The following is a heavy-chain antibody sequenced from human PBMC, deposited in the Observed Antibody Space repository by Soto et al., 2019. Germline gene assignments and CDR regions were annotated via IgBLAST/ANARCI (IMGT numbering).Heavy chain of an antibody. D-gene: IGHD4-4*01. CDR3: ARTGTTVTSPYYYGMDV. CDR2: IIPIFGTA. Sequence: QVQLVQSGAEVKKPGSSVKVSCKASGGTFSSYAISWVRQAPGQGLEWMGGIIPIFGTANYAQKFQGRVTITADESTSTDYMELRSLRSEDTAVYYCARTGTTVTSPYYYGMDVWGQGTTVTVSS. J-gene: IGHJ6*02. V-gene: IGHV1-69*01. CDR1: GGTFSSYA.